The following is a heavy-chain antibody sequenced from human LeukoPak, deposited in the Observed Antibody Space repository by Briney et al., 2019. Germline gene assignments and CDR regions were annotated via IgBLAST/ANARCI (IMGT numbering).Heavy chain of an antibody. D-gene: IGHD4-17*01. V-gene: IGHV4-38-2*02. Sequence: SETLSLTCSGSNYSISNSLYWGRLRQPPGKGLEWIGSIYRSGSTFYNPSLKSRVTISLDTSKNQFYLKLRSVTAADTAVYFCARGTYGYYMDVWGKGTTVTVSS. CDR1: NYSISNSLY. CDR2: IYRSGST. CDR3: ARGTYGYYMDV. J-gene: IGHJ6*03.